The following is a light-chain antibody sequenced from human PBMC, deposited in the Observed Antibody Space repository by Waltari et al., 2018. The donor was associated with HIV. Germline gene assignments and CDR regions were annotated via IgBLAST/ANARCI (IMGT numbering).Light chain of an antibody. J-gene: IGKJ4*01. CDR2: KAS. Sequence: DIQMTQSPSTLSASVGDRVTITCRASQSIGNWLAWYQQKPGRAHKVLIYKASRLQSGVPSRFSGRGSETEFNLTISSLQPDDFATYYCQQISSASRTFGGGTKVEIK. CDR3: QQISSASRT. V-gene: IGKV1-5*03. CDR1: QSIGNW.